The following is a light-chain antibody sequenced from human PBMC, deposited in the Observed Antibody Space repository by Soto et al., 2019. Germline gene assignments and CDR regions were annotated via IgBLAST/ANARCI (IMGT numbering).Light chain of an antibody. CDR1: QSVSSNS. Sequence: EIVLTQSPGTLSLSPGERATLSCRASQSVSSNSLAWYQQKPGQAPRLLIYDASSRATGIPDRFSGSGSGTDFTLTISRLEPEDFAVYYCQHYGSSRTFGQGTRVEIK. V-gene: IGKV3-20*01. CDR3: QHYGSSRT. J-gene: IGKJ1*01. CDR2: DAS.